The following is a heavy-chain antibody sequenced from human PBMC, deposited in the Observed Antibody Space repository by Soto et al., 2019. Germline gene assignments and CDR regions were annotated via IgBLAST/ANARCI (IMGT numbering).Heavy chain of an antibody. CDR1: GYTFTSYA. J-gene: IGHJ4*02. CDR2: INAGNGNT. D-gene: IGHD5-18*01. CDR3: ARDDEPDSYGFGY. V-gene: IGHV1-3*01. Sequence: EASVKVSCKASGYTFTSYAMHWVRQAPGQRLEWMGWINAGNGNTKYSQKFQGRVTITRDTSASTAYMELSSLRSEDTAVYYCARDDEPDSYGFGYWGQGTLVTVSS.